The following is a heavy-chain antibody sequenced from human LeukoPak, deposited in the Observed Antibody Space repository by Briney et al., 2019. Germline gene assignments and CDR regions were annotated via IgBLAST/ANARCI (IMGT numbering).Heavy chain of an antibody. CDR2: IYYSGST. V-gene: IGHV4-39*01. Sequence: PSETLSLTCTVSGGSISSSSYYWGWIRQPPGKGLEWIGSIYYSGSTYYNPSLKSRVTISVDTSKNQFSLKLSSVTAADTAVYYCARQGAKNSYYYYYMDVWGRGTTVTVSS. CDR3: ARQGAKNSYYYYYMDV. CDR1: GGSISSSSYY. J-gene: IGHJ6*03. D-gene: IGHD2/OR15-2a*01.